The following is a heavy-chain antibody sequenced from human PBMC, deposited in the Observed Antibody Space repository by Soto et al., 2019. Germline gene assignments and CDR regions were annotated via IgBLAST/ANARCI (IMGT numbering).Heavy chain of an antibody. D-gene: IGHD5-12*01. CDR2: ISSSGSTI. CDR1: GFTLSDYY. CDR3: ARDTEEYSGYDYYYYYYMDV. J-gene: IGHJ6*03. Sequence: GGSLRLSCAASGFTLSDYYMSWIRQAPGKGLEWVSYISSSGSTIYYADSVKGRFTISRDNAKNSLYLQMNSLRAEDTAVYYCARDTEEYSGYDYYYYYYMDVWGKGTTVTVSS. V-gene: IGHV3-11*01.